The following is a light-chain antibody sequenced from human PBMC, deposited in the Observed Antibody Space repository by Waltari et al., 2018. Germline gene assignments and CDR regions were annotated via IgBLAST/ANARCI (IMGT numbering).Light chain of an antibody. CDR1: QAIGNE. V-gene: IGKV1-6*01. CDR3: LQDHDYPYS. J-gene: IGKJ2*01. CDR2: GAS. Sequence: ALQLTQFPSSLSAAVGDRVPIICRASQAIGNELGWYQQKPGIAPKPLIYGASFLQDGVPSRFSGSGSGTDFTLTISSLQPEDFASYLCLQDHDYPYSFGHGTKLE.